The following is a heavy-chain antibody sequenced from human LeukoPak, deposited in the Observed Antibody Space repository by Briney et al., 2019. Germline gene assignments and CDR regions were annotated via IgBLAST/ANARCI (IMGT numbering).Heavy chain of an antibody. CDR3: ARVGGAYGTMPYYFDY. Sequence: RTSETLSLTCTVSGGSISSGSYYWSWIRQPAGKGLEWIGRIYTSGSTNYNPSLKSRVTISVDTSKNQFSLKLSSVTAADTAVYYCARVGGAYGTMPYYFDYWGQGTLVTVSS. J-gene: IGHJ4*02. V-gene: IGHV4-61*02. CDR1: GGSISSGSYY. CDR2: IYTSGST. D-gene: IGHD4-17*01.